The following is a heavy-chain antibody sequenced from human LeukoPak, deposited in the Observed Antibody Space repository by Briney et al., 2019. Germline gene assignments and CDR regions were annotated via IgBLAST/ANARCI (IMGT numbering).Heavy chain of an antibody. V-gene: IGHV3-21*01. Sequence: PGGSLRLSCAVSGFTFSSYTMNWVRQAPGKGLEWVSSITGSSTYIYYADSVKGRFTISRDNAKNSLYLQMNNLGAEDTAVYYCARDLTVTSTCWFDLWGQGTPVTVSS. CDR2: ITGSSTYI. D-gene: IGHD4-11*01. J-gene: IGHJ5*02. CDR1: GFTFSSYT. CDR3: ARDLTVTSTCWFDL.